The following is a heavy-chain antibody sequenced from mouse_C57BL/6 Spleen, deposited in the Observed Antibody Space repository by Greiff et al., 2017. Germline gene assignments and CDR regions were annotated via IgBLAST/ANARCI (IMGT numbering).Heavy chain of an antibody. Sequence: VQLQQSGAELAKPGASVKLSCKASGYTFTSYWMHWVKQRPGQGLEWIGYINPSSGYTKYNQKFKDKATLTADKSSSTAYMQLSSLTYEDSAVYYCARHYYGSSYVGYAMDYWGQGTSVTVSS. V-gene: IGHV1-7*01. J-gene: IGHJ4*01. CDR1: GYTFTSYW. CDR2: INPSSGYT. D-gene: IGHD1-1*01. CDR3: ARHYYGSSYVGYAMDY.